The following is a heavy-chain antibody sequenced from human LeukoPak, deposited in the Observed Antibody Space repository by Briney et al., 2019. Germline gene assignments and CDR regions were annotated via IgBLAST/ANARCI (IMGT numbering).Heavy chain of an antibody. CDR2: IFYSGST. J-gene: IGHJ4*02. Sequence: SETLSLTCTASSGSISTSNYYWGWVRQPPGKALEWIGNIFYSGSTYYSPSLKSRVTISVDTSKNQFSLKLSSVTAADTAVYYCARTRYYYNSRSYGAPYYFDYWGQGTLVTVSS. V-gene: IGHV4-39*01. CDR3: ARTRYYYNSRSYGAPYYFDY. D-gene: IGHD3-10*01. CDR1: SGSISTSNYY.